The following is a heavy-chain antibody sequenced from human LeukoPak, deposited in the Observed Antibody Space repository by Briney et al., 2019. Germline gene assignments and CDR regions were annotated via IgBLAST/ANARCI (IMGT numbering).Heavy chain of an antibody. J-gene: IGHJ4*02. D-gene: IGHD3-3*01. CDR2: ISGSDGST. CDR3: ARQSHDFWSGYRPTYYFDY. Sequence: GGSLRLSCAASGFTFSSYAMSWVRQAPGKGLEWVSAISGSDGSTYYADSVKGRFTISRDNSKNTLYLQMNSLRAEDTAVYYCARQSHDFWSGYRPTYYFDYWGQGTLVTVSS. CDR1: GFTFSSYA. V-gene: IGHV3-23*01.